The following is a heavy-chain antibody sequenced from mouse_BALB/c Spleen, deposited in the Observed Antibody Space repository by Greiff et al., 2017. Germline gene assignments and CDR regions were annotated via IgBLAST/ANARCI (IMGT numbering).Heavy chain of an antibody. CDR3: ARWYGNGYYFDY. D-gene: IGHD2-10*02. Sequence: VQLKQSGPGLVKPSQSLSLTCTVTGYSITSDYAWNWIRQFPGNKLEWMGYISYSGSTSYNPSLKSRISITRDTSKNQFFLQLNSVTTEDTATYYCARWYGNGYYFDYWGQGTTRPAPS. CDR2: ISYSGST. CDR1: GYSITSDYA. V-gene: IGHV3-2*02. J-gene: IGHJ2*01.